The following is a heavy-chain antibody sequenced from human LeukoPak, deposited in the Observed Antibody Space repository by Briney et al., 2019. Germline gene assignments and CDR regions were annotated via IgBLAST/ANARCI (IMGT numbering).Heavy chain of an antibody. CDR2: ISSSSSYI. V-gene: IGHV3-21*01. Sequence: GGSLRLSCAASGFTLSSYSMNWVRQAPGEGLEWVLSISSSSSYIYYADSVKGRFTISRDNAKNSLYLQMNSLRAEDTAVYYCARVEDSSGYYGPYFDYWGQGTLVTVSP. D-gene: IGHD3-22*01. CDR1: GFTLSSYS. J-gene: IGHJ4*02. CDR3: ARVEDSSGYYGPYFDY.